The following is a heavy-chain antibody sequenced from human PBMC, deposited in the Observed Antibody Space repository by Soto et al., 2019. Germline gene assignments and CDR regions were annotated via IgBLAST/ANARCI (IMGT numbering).Heavy chain of an antibody. D-gene: IGHD3-10*01. J-gene: IGHJ5*02. CDR2: INPNSGGT. Sequence: ASVKVSCKASGYTFTGYYMHWGRQAPGQRLEWMGWINPNSGGTNYAQKFQGWVTMTRDTSISTAYMELSRLRSDDTAVYYCARDPWFGELSNWFDPWGQGTLVTVSS. CDR1: GYTFTGYY. V-gene: IGHV1-2*04. CDR3: ARDPWFGELSNWFDP.